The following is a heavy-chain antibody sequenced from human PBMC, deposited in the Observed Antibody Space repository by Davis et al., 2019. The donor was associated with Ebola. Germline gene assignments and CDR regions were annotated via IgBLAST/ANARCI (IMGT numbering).Heavy chain of an antibody. J-gene: IGHJ4*02. Sequence: ESLKLSCAASGFPFSSYAMSWVRQAPGKGLEWVSAFSGSGGSTYYADSVKGRFTLSRDHSKNTLYLQMNSRRAEDTAVYYCTSTVAGNARDYWGQGTLVTVSS. CDR1: GFPFSSYA. CDR3: TSTVAGNARDY. D-gene: IGHD6-19*01. V-gene: IGHV3-23*01. CDR2: FSGSGGST.